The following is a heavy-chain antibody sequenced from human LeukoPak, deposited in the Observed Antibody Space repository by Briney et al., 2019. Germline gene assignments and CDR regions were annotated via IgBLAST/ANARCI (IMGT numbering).Heavy chain of an antibody. Sequence: GGSLRLSCAASGFTFNTFWMSWVRQAPGKGLQWVANINQDGSEKYYVDSVKGRFTLSRDNAKSTLYLQMNSLRAEDTAIYYCARDPIIDHWGQGILVTVSS. CDR3: ARDPIIDH. J-gene: IGHJ4*02. CDR1: GFTFNTFW. V-gene: IGHV3-7*01. D-gene: IGHD2-21*01. CDR2: INQDGSEK.